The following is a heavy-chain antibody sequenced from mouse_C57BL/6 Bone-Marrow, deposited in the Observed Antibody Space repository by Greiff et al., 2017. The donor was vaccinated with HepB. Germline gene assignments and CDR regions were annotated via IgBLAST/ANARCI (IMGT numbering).Heavy chain of an antibody. CDR2: ISDGGSYT. J-gene: IGHJ4*01. CDR1: GFTFSGYA. V-gene: IGHV5-4*01. CDR3: ARVELYYAMDY. Sequence: EVQLVESGGGLVKPGGSLKLSCAASGFTFSGYAMSWVRQTPEKRLEWVATISDGGSYTYYPDNVKGRFTISRDNAKNNLYLQMSHLKSEDTAMYYCARVELYYAMDYWGQGTSVTVSS.